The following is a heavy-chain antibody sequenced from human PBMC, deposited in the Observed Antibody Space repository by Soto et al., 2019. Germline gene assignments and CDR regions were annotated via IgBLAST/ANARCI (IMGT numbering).Heavy chain of an antibody. CDR1: GFTFSSYA. D-gene: IGHD6-19*01. CDR2: ISGSGGST. CDR3: ASRTSGGYLDY. J-gene: IGHJ4*02. Sequence: EVQLLESGGGLVQPGGSLRLSCAASGFTFSSYAMSWVRQAPGKGLEWVSVISGSGGSTDYAGSVKGRFTISRDNSTNTLYLQMNSLRAEDTAVYYGASRTSGGYLDYWGQGTLVTVSS. V-gene: IGHV3-23*01.